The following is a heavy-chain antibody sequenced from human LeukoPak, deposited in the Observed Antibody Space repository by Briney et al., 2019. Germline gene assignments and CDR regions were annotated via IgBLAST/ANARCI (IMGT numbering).Heavy chain of an antibody. CDR1: GGSISSYF. CDR2: IYYSGSA. CDR3: ARAGSQQLVHGVCGFDP. D-gene: IGHD6-13*01. V-gene: IGHV4-59*01. Sequence: SETLSLTCTVSGGSISSYFWSWIRQPPGKGVGWIGYIYYSGSANYTPSLKSRVTISVDTSKNQFSLKLSSVTAADTAVYYCARAGSQQLVHGVCGFDPWGQGTLVTVSS. J-gene: IGHJ5*02.